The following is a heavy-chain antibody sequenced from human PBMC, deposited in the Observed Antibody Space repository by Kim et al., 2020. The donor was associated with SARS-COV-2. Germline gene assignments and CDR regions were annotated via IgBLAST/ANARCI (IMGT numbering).Heavy chain of an antibody. Sequence: SETLSLTCTVSGGSIRGYFWSWIRQSPGKGLEFIGYISDSGITNYNPSLESRAVVSSDTSKKQFSLEMTSVTAADTAIYYCARDGGSGSDLGDGFDLWGHGTMVTVSS. D-gene: IGHD3-10*01. CDR3: ARDGGSGSDLGDGFDL. V-gene: IGHV4-59*01. CDR2: ISDSGIT. J-gene: IGHJ3*01. CDR1: GGSIRGYF.